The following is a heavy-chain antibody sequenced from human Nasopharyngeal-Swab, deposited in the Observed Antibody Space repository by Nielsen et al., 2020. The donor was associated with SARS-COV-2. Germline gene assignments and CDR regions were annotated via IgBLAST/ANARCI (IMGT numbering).Heavy chain of an antibody. J-gene: IGHJ4*02. V-gene: IGHV3-48*01. CDR3: ARDMGSGSYFSY. D-gene: IGHD1-26*01. Sequence: GESLKISCAASGFTFSSYSMNWVRQAPGKGLEWVSHISSSSSTIYYADSVKGRFTISRDNAKNSLYLQMNSLRAEDTAVYYCARDMGSGSYFSYWGQGTLVTVSS. CDR1: GFTFSSYS. CDR2: ISSSSSTI.